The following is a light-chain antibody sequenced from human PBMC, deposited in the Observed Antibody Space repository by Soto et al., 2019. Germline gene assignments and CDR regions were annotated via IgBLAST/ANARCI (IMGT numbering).Light chain of an antibody. J-gene: IGLJ3*02. CDR1: SGHSSYA. V-gene: IGLV4-69*01. CDR2: LNSDGSH. Sequence: QLVLTQSPSASASLGASVKLTCTLSSGHSSYAIAWHQQQPEKGPRYLMKLNSDGSHSKGDGIPDRFSGSSSGAERYLTIPSLQAEDEADYSSHTGAPGFWVFGGGTKLTVL. CDR3: HTGAPGFWV.